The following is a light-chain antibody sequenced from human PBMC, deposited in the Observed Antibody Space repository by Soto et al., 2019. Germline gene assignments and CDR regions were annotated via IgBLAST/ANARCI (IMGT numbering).Light chain of an antibody. V-gene: IGKV3-11*01. J-gene: IGKJ4*01. CDR1: QSVSSY. CDR3: QQRSNWPT. Sequence: EIVLTQSPATLSLSPGERATLSCRASQSVSSYLAWYQQKPGQAPRLLIYYASNRATGIPARFSGSVSGTDFTLTISILEPEDFAGYYCQQRSNWPTFGGGTKVEIK. CDR2: YAS.